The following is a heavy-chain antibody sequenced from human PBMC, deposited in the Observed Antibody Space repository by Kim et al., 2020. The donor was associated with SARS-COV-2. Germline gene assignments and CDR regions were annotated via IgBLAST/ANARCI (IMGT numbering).Heavy chain of an antibody. CDR3: ASDRALDY. V-gene: IGHV3-30-3*01. CDR1: GFTFSSYA. Sequence: GSLRLSCAASGFTFSSYAMHWVRQAPGKGLEWVAVISYDGSNKYYADSVKGRFTISRDNSKNTLYLQMNSLRAEDTAVYYCASDRALDYWGQGTLVTVSS. CDR2: ISYDGSNK. J-gene: IGHJ4*02.